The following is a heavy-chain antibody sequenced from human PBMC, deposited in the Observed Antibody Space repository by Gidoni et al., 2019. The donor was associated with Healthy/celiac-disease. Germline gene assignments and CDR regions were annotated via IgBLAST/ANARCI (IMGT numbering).Heavy chain of an antibody. Sequence: QVQLQQWGAGLLKPSETLSLTCAVYGGSFSGYYWSWIRQPPGKGLEWIGEINHSGSTNYNPSLKSRVTISVDTSKNQFSLKLSSVTAADTAVYYCARGTSGSGYFLDWFDPWGQGTLVTVSS. D-gene: IGHD3-3*01. CDR1: GGSFSGYY. J-gene: IGHJ5*02. V-gene: IGHV4-34*01. CDR3: ARGTSGSGYFLDWFDP. CDR2: INHSGST.